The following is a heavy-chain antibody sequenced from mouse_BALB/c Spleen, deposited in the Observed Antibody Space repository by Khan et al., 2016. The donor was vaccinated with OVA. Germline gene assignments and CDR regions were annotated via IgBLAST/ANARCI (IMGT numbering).Heavy chain of an antibody. V-gene: IGHV1S81*02. CDR3: ARIKKIVATYFDY. D-gene: IGHD1-1*01. Sequence: QVQLKQSGAELVKAGASVKMSCKASGYTFTSYWMHWVKQRLGQGLEWFAETNPTNGRTYYTEKFKSKATLTVDKSSSTAYMLLSGPTFEDSAVYYCARIKKIVATYFDYWGKGTTLTVSS. CDR1: GYTFTSYW. CDR2: TNPTNGRT. J-gene: IGHJ2*01.